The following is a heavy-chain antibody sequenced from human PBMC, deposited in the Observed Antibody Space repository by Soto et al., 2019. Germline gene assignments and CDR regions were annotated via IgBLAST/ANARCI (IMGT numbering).Heavy chain of an antibody. V-gene: IGHV3-73*01. CDR2: IRTKTNNYAS. J-gene: IGHJ4*02. CDR3: TAMAGIDY. D-gene: IGHD6-19*01. Sequence: GGSLRLSCAASGFTFSGSGIHWVRQASGTGLEWVGRIRTKTNNYASAYAASVKGRFTISRDDSKNMAYLQMNSLKTEDTAVYYCTAMAGIDYWGQGTLVTVSS. CDR1: GFTFSGSG.